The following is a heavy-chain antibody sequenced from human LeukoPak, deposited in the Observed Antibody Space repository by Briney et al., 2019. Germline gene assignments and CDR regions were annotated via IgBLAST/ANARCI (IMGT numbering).Heavy chain of an antibody. V-gene: IGHV4-30-2*01. CDR2: IYHSGST. Sequence: SSETLSLTCAVSGGSISSGGYSWSWIRQPPGKGLEWIGYIYHSGSTYYNPSLKSRVTISVDRSKNQFSLKLSSVTAADTAVYYCARGVLFRYWFDPWGQGTLVTVSS. D-gene: IGHD3-10*02. CDR3: ARGVLFRYWFDP. CDR1: GGSISSGGYS. J-gene: IGHJ5*02.